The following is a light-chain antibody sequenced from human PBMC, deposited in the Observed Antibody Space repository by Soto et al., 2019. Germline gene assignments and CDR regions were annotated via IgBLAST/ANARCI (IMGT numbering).Light chain of an antibody. V-gene: IGKV3-11*01. CDR1: QSVSNF. CDR3: QQSSNWPLT. J-gene: IGKJ4*01. Sequence: EIVLTQSPATLSLSPGXRAILSCRASQSVSNFLAWHQQKPGQAPRLLIFDVSTRATGVPPRFSGSGSGTDFTLTIIGLEPEDFAIYYCQQSSNWPLTFGGGTKVDIK. CDR2: DVS.